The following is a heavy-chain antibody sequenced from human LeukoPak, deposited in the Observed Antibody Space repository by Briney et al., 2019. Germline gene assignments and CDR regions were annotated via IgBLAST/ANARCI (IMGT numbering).Heavy chain of an antibody. CDR3: ARDVAIFGVVPRFDP. CDR1: GGTFSSYA. D-gene: IGHD3-3*01. J-gene: IGHJ5*02. Sequence: GASVKVSCKASGGTFSSYAISWVRQAPGQGLEWMGGIIPIFGTANYAQKFQGRVTITADESTSTAYMELSSLRSEDTAVYYCARDVAIFGVVPRFDPWGQGTLVTVSS. V-gene: IGHV1-69*13. CDR2: IIPIFGTA.